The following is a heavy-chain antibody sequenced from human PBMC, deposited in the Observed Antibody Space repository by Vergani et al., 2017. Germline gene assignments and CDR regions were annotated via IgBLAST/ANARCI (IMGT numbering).Heavy chain of an antibody. Sequence: QVQLVESGGGVVQPGRSLRLSCAASGFTFSSYGMHWVRQAPGKGLEWVAVIWYDGSNKYYADSVKGRFTISRDNSKNTLYLQMNSLRAEDTAVYYCARDRYYYDSSGYYYAAFDIWGQGTMVTVSS. CDR1: GFTFSSYG. D-gene: IGHD3-22*01. V-gene: IGHV3-33*01. CDR2: IWYDGSNK. J-gene: IGHJ3*02. CDR3: ARDRYYYDSSGYYYAAFDI.